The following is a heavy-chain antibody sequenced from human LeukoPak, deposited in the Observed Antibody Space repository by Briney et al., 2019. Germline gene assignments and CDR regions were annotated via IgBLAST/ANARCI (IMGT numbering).Heavy chain of an antibody. V-gene: IGHV1-24*01. D-gene: IGHD2/OR15-2a*01. CDR1: GYTVTDSS. CDR3: TRGAFIGFYLFDP. Sequence: ASVKVSCKVSGYTVTDSSMHWVRLAAGKGLEWMGGFDPVDGRTFYAQKFQGRVTMIEDRSTNTAYMELSSLSFEDTAVYYCTRGAFIGFYLFDPWGQGTLVTVSS. J-gene: IGHJ5*02. CDR2: FDPVDGRT.